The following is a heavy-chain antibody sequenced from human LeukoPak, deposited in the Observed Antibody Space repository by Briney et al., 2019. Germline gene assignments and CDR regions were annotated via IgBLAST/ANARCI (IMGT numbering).Heavy chain of an antibody. Sequence: GGSLRLSCAASGFTFSSYAMSWVRQAPGKGLEWVSAISGSGGSTYYADSVKGRFTISRDNSKNTLYLQMNSLRAEDTAVYYCATDYYDSSGSPEYNWFDPWGQGTLVTVSS. CDR2: ISGSGGST. V-gene: IGHV3-23*01. CDR1: GFTFSSYA. CDR3: ATDYYDSSGSPEYNWFDP. J-gene: IGHJ5*02. D-gene: IGHD3-22*01.